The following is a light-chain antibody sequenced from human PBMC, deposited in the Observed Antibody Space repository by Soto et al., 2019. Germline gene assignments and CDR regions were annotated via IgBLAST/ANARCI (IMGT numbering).Light chain of an antibody. CDR1: QGISSW. CDR3: QQYNSYSYT. Sequence: DIQMTQSPSTLSASVGDRVTITCRASQGISSWLAWYQQKPGKAPKLLIYDASSLESGVPSRFSGSGSGTEFTLTISSLQPDDFATYYCQQYNSYSYTFGQGTKLDIK. V-gene: IGKV1-5*01. CDR2: DAS. J-gene: IGKJ2*01.